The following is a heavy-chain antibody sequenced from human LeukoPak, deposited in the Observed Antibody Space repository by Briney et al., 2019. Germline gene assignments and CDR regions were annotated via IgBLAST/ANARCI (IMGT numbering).Heavy chain of an antibody. CDR1: GFTFSSYG. CDR2: IWYDGSNK. Sequence: PGGSLRLSCAASGFTFSSYGMHWVRQAPGEGLEWVAVIWYDGSNKYYADSVKGRFTISRDNSKNTLYLQMNSLRAEDTAVYYCARDLYYDSSDYYYYGMDVWGQGTTVTVSS. J-gene: IGHJ6*02. V-gene: IGHV3-33*01. D-gene: IGHD3-22*01. CDR3: ARDLYYDSSDYYYYGMDV.